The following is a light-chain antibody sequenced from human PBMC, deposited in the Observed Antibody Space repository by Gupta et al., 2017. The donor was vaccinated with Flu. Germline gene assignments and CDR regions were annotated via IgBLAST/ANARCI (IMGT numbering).Light chain of an antibody. J-gene: IGLJ2*01. CDR2: EVS. CDR3: SSYTSSSVVV. V-gene: IGLV2-14*01. CDR1: SSDVGGYNY. Sequence: SALTQPASVSGSPGPSITISCTGTSSDVGGYNYVSWYQQHPGKAPKLMIYEVSKRPSGVASSFSGSKSGNTASLTISGRKEEDEADYYCSSYTSSSVVVFGGGTKLTVL.